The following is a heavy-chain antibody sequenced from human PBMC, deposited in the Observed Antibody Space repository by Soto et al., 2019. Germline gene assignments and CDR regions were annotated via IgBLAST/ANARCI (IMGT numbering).Heavy chain of an antibody. CDR1: GDPITSGGFF. Sequence: QVQPQESRPGLVKPSQTLSLTCTLSGDPITSGGFFWTWIRRHPAKGLEWIGNIYYSEVTYYNPSLMSGATRSVDTSKNQCSLNLSSVTAADTAMYYCARDLRGRRSGRFAPWGQGTLVTVSS. CDR3: ARDLRGRRSGRFAP. J-gene: IGHJ5*02. V-gene: IGHV4-31*03. CDR2: IYYSEVT. D-gene: IGHD3-10*01.